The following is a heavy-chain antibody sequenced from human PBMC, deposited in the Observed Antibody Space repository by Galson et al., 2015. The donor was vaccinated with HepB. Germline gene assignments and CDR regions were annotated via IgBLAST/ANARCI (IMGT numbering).Heavy chain of an antibody. CDR3: TTDATYIYDSSGYVGAIDI. Sequence: SLRLSCAAFGFTFSNAWMSWVRQAPGKGLEWVGRIKSKTDGGTTDYAAPVKGRFTISRDDSKNTLYVQKNSLKTEDTAAYYCTTDATYIYDSSGYVGAIDIWGQGTMVTVSS. CDR2: IKSKTDGGTT. D-gene: IGHD3-22*01. V-gene: IGHV3-15*01. J-gene: IGHJ3*02. CDR1: GFTFSNAW.